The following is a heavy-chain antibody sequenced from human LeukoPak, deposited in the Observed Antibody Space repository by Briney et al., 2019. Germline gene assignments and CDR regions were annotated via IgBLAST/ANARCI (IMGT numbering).Heavy chain of an antibody. D-gene: IGHD3-10*01. CDR1: GFTFSRYA. J-gene: IGHJ4*02. V-gene: IGHV3-30*02. Sequence: GGSLRLSCAASGFTFSRYAMHWVRQAPGKGLEWGASIRYDGTDKYYQDSVKGRFTISRDNSKSTLYLQMNRLRADDAALYYCASYYASGLFDYWGQGTLVTVSS. CDR2: IRYDGTDK. CDR3: ASYYASGLFDY.